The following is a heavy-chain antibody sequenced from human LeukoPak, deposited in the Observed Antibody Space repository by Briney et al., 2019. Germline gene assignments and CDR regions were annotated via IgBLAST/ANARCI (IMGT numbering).Heavy chain of an antibody. CDR1: GGSFSGYY. CDR3: AREANYYDSSGYSAKNWFDP. V-gene: IGHV4-34*01. J-gene: IGHJ5*02. D-gene: IGHD3-22*01. Sequence: PSETLSLTCAVYGGSFSGYYWSWIRQPPGKGLEWIGEINHSGSTNYNPSLKSRVTISVDTSKNQFSLKLSSVTAADTAVYYCAREANYYDSSGYSAKNWFDPWGQGTLVTVSS. CDR2: INHSGST.